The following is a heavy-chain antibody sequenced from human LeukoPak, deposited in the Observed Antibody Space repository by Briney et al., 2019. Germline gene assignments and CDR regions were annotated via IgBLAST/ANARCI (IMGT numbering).Heavy chain of an antibody. CDR2: VYYTGST. J-gene: IGHJ4*02. D-gene: IGHD3-22*01. V-gene: IGHV4-59*01. CDR1: GGSISSYY. CDR3: ARVTGYMIEDYFDY. Sequence: SETLSLTCTVSGGSISSYYWSWVRQPPGKGLEWIGFVYYTGSTNYSPSLKSRVTISVDTSKNQFSLRLRSVTAADTAVYYCARVTGYMIEDYFDYWGQGTLVTVSS.